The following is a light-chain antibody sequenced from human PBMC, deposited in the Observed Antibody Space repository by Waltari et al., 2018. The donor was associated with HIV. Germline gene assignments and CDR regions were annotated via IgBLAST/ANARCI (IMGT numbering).Light chain of an antibody. CDR2: AAS. Sequence: DIQMTQSPSSLSASVGDRVTITCRASQTISSYLNWYQQKPGKAPKLLIYAASTLQIGVPSRFSGSGSGTDFTLTISSLQPEDFATYYCQQYNSYSWTFGQGTKVEIK. CDR3: QQYNSYSWT. CDR1: QTISSY. V-gene: IGKV1-39*01. J-gene: IGKJ1*01.